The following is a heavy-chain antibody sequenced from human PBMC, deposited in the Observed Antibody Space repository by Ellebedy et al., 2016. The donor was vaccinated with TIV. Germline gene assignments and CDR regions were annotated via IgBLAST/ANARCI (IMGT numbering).Heavy chain of an antibody. D-gene: IGHD2-2*01. CDR1: GGSISSSSYY. CDR3: ARDQCSSTSCYRAFDI. Sequence: SETLSLTCTVSGGSISSSSYYWVWIRQSPGKGLEWIGSIYYRGTTYYNPSLKSRVTVLVDTSKNQFSLKLTSVTAADTAVYYCARDQCSSTSCYRAFDIWGQGTMVTVSS. V-gene: IGHV4-39*07. CDR2: IYYRGTT. J-gene: IGHJ3*02.